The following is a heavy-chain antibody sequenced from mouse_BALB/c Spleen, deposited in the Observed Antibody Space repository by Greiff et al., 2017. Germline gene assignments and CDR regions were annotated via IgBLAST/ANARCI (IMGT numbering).Heavy chain of an antibody. CDR3: ARSGDYGSSYGWYFDV. D-gene: IGHD1-1*01. V-gene: IGHV1-87*01. CDR1: GYTFTSYW. CDR2: IYPGDGDT. Sequence: QVQLQQSGAELARPGASVKLSCKASGYTFTSYWMQWVKQRPGQGLEWIGAIYPGDGDTRYTQKFKGKATLTADKSSSTAYMQLSSLASEDSAVYYCARSGDYGSSYGWYFDVWGAGTTVTVSS. J-gene: IGHJ1*01.